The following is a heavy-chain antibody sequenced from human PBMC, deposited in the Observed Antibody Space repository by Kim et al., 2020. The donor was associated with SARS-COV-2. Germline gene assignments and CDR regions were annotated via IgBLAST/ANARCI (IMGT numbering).Heavy chain of an antibody. D-gene: IGHD4-17*01. Sequence: ADSAKGRFTISRDNAKNSLYLQMNSLRAEDTAVYYCASLENSLEVTTRDYWGQGTLVTVSS. V-gene: IGHV3-48*03. J-gene: IGHJ4*02. CDR3: ASLENSLEVTTRDY.